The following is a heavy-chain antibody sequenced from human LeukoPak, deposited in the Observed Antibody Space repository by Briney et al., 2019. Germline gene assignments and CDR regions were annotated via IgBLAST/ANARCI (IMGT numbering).Heavy chain of an antibody. CDR2: IIPIFGTA. V-gene: IGHV1-69*13. Sequence: SVKVSCKASGGTFSSYAISWVRQAPGQGLEWMGGIIPIFGTANYAQKFQGRVTITADESTSTAYMELSRLRSDDTAVYYCARFLENDLAFDYWGQGTLVTVSS. CDR1: GGTFSSYA. J-gene: IGHJ4*02. D-gene: IGHD1-1*01. CDR3: ARFLENDLAFDY.